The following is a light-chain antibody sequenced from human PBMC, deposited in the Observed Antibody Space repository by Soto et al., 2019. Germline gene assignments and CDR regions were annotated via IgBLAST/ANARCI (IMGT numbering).Light chain of an antibody. CDR2: GAS. J-gene: IGKJ1*01. V-gene: IGKV3-20*01. CDR3: QQYASSRT. CDR1: QSVTNNY. Sequence: VVTQSPPTLSVSPGERATLFCRASQSVTNNYLAWFQQKPGQAPRLLMYGASSRATGIPDRFSGSGSGTDFTLTITRLEPEDFAVYYCQQYASSRTFGQGTKVDI.